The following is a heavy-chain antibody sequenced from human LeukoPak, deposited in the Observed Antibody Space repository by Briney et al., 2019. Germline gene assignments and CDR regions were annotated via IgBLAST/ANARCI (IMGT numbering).Heavy chain of an antibody. D-gene: IGHD4-17*01. J-gene: IGHJ4*02. CDR1: ACTFSKHA. Sequence: PGGSLRLSCTASACTFSKHAMSRVRQAPGKGLEWVSAISGSGSNTYYADSVKGRFTISRDNSKNTLYLRMNTVRAEDTAVYYCAKDLRYGDQKGGQGTLVTVSS. CDR3: AKDLRYGDQK. CDR2: ISGSGSNT. V-gene: IGHV3-23*01.